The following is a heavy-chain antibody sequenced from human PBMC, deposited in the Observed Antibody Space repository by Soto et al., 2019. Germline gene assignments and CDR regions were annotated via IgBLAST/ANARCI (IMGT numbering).Heavy chain of an antibody. V-gene: IGHV4-4*02. J-gene: IGHJ4*02. CDR2: SHPSGNT. CDR1: GVSIGSHDW. D-gene: IGHD1-1*01. Sequence: QLQLQESGPGLVKPSGTLSLTCAVSGVSIGSHDWWTWVRQPPGKGLEWIGESHPSGNTNYNSSLGSRVTKSLDKSKNHFSLQLSSVNVADTAVYYCATRGTGRVYWGQGTLVTVSS. CDR3: ATRGTGRVY.